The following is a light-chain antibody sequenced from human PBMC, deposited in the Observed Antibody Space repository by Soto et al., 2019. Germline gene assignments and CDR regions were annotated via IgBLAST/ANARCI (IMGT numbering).Light chain of an antibody. J-gene: IGLJ2*01. CDR2: DNY. CDR1: SSNIENNF. Sequence: QSVLTQPPSVSAAPGQKVTISCSGSSSNIENNFVSWYQQLPGTAPKLLIYDNYKRPSGIPDRFSGSKSGTSATLGITGLQTGDEADYYCGTWDTSLSAVVFGGGTKLTVL. CDR3: GTWDTSLSAVV. V-gene: IGLV1-51*01.